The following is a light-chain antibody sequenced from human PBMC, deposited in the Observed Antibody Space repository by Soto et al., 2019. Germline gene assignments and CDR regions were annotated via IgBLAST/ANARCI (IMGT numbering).Light chain of an antibody. V-gene: IGKV1-27*01. CDR3: QKYNSAST. CDR1: QGIANY. Sequence: DIQMTQSPSSLSASVADRVTITCRASQGIANYLAWYQQKPGKVPKLLINAASTLQSGVPSRFSGSGFGTDFTLTISSLQPEDVATYYCQKYNSASTFGQGTKVEIK. CDR2: AAS. J-gene: IGKJ1*01.